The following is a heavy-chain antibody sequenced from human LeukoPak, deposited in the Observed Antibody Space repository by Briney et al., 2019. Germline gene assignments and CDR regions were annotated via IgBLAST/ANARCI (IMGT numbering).Heavy chain of an antibody. CDR1: GFTFSTYW. D-gene: IGHD5-24*01. Sequence: GGSLRLSCAASGFTFSTYWMSWVRQAPGKGLVWVSRISSDGSSTNHADSVKGRLTISRDNANNTLFLQMNSLRAEDMAVYYCATCRNGYNLLDYWGQGTLVTVSS. V-gene: IGHV3-74*01. CDR3: ATCRNGYNLLDY. J-gene: IGHJ4*02. CDR2: ISSDGSST.